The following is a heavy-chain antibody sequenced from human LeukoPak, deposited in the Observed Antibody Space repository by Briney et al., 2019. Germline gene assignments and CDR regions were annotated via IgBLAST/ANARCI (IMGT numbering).Heavy chain of an antibody. J-gene: IGHJ4*02. Sequence: SVKVSCKASGGTFISYAISWVRQAPGQGLEWMGRIIPILGIANYAQKFQGRVTITADKSTSTAYMEVSSLRSEDTAVYYCAREYSYYYDSSGYYSQNPFDYWGQGTLVTVSS. CDR3: AREYSYYYDSSGYYSQNPFDY. CDR1: GGTFISYA. CDR2: IIPILGIA. D-gene: IGHD3-22*01. V-gene: IGHV1-69*04.